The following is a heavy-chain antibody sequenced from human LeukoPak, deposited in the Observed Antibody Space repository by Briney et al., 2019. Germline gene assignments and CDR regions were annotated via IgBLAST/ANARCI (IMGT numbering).Heavy chain of an antibody. CDR2: IWYDGSNK. V-gene: IGHV3-33*01. D-gene: IGHD3-22*01. CDR1: GFTFSSYG. Sequence: GGSLRLSCAASGFTFSSYGMHWVRQAPGKGLEWVAVIWYDGSNKYYADSVKGRFTISRDNSKNTLCLQMNSLRAEDTAVYYCARDPLTHYYDSSGYDYWGQGTLVTVSS. CDR3: ARDPLTHYYDSSGYDY. J-gene: IGHJ4*02.